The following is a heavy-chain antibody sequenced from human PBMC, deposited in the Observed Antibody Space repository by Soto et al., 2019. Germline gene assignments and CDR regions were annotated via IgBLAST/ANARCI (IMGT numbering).Heavy chain of an antibody. V-gene: IGHV3-23*01. Sequence: EMQLLESGGDLVQPGGSLRLSCAASGFAFSNYAMTWVRQAPGKGLEYVSAISGSGISTYYADSMKGRFIISRDNSRNTLFLHSDSLRAEDTAVYYCAKDRDDIEMVDAFEMWGQGTMVTVSS. CDR2: ISGSGIST. D-gene: IGHD2-15*01. CDR3: AKDRDDIEMVDAFEM. CDR1: GFAFSNYA. J-gene: IGHJ3*02.